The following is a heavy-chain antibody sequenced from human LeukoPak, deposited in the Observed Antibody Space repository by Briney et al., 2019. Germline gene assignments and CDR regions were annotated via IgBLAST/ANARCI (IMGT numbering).Heavy chain of an antibody. D-gene: IGHD1-26*01. CDR2: IKPIGGIT. V-gene: IGHV1-46*03. CDR3: TRAPSGSYPSLDY. CDR1: GYTFTSYY. Sequence: ASVNVSCKASGYTFTSYYMHWVPQAPRQGLECMGIIKPIGGITSYAQKFHPRVTMTRDTSTITVYMELSSRRSEDPAVYYCTRAPSGSYPSLDYWGQGNLVSVSS. J-gene: IGHJ4*02.